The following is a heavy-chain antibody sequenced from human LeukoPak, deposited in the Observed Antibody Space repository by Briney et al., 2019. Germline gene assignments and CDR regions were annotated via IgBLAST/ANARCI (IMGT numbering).Heavy chain of an antibody. D-gene: IGHD3-22*01. CDR2: IYSGGST. V-gene: IGHV3-66*01. CDR1: GFTVGSNY. J-gene: IGHJ4*02. Sequence: PGGSLRLSCAASGFTVGSNYMSWVRQAPGKGLEWVSVIYSGGSTYYADSVKGRFTISRDNSKNTLYLQMNSLRAEDTAVYYCARVGYYDSSGLVDYWGQGTLVTVSS. CDR3: ARVGYYDSSGLVDY.